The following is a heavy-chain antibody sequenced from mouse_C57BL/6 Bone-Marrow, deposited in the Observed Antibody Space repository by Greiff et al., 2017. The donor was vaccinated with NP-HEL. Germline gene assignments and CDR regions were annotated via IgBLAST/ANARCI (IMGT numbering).Heavy chain of an antibody. V-gene: IGHV14-4*01. CDR1: GFNIKDDY. Sequence: EVQLQQSGAELVRPGASVKLSCTASGFNIKDDYMHWVKQRPEQGLEWIGWIDPENGDTEYASKFQGKATISADTASNTAYLQLSSLTSEDTAVYYCTTMAVTVDYWGQGTTLTVSS. D-gene: IGHD2-2*01. J-gene: IGHJ2*01. CDR3: TTMAVTVDY. CDR2: IDPENGDT.